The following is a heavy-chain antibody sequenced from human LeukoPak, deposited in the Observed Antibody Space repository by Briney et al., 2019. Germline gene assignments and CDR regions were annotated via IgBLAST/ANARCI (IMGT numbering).Heavy chain of an antibody. D-gene: IGHD1-1*01. V-gene: IGHV1-46*01. CDR1: GYTLTELS. J-gene: IGHJ4*02. CDR2: INPSGGST. CDR3: ARGNWNYVAY. Sequence: ASVKVSCKVSGYTLTELSMHWVRQAPGKGLEWMGIINPSGGSTTYAQKFLGRVTMTRDMSTSTVYMELSSLRSEDTAVYYCARGNWNYVAYWGQGTLVTVSS.